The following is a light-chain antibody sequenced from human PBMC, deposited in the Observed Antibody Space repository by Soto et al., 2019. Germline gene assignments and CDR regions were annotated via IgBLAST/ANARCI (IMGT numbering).Light chain of an antibody. CDR2: EVT. CDR3: SSYAGSNSFV. J-gene: IGLJ1*01. V-gene: IGLV2-8*01. Sequence: QSVLTQPPSASGSPGQSVTISCTGTSTDVGAYNYVSWCQQRPGKAPKLMIFEVTKRPSGVPDRFSGSKSGNTASLTVSGVQADDEADYYCSSYAGSNSFVFGTGTKLTVL. CDR1: STDVGAYNY.